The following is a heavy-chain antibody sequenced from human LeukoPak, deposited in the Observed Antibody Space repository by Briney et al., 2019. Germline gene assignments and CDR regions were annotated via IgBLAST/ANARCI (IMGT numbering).Heavy chain of an antibody. CDR2: TYHSGNS. Sequence: PSETLSLTCAVSGASINSSFSWCWVRQPPGKGLEWIGETYHSGNSNYNPSVKRRVTISIDKTKKQFSMKLSSVTAADTAVYYCARASSWYALAYWGQGTLVTVSS. CDR3: ARASSWYALAY. J-gene: IGHJ4*02. V-gene: IGHV4-4*02. D-gene: IGHD6-13*01. CDR1: GASINSSFS.